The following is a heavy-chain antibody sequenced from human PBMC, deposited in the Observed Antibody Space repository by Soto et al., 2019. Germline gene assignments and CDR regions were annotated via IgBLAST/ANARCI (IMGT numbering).Heavy chain of an antibody. CDR1: GYTFTSYD. CDR2: MNPNSGNT. CDR3: ARFVVVVPAAHTYNWFDP. V-gene: IGHV1-8*01. D-gene: IGHD2-2*01. J-gene: IGHJ5*02. Sequence: ASVKVSCKASGYTFTSYDINWVRQATGQGLEWMGWMNPNSGNTGYAQKFQGRVTMTRNTSISTAYMELSSLRSEDTAVYYCARFVVVVPAAHTYNWFDPWGQGTPVTVSS.